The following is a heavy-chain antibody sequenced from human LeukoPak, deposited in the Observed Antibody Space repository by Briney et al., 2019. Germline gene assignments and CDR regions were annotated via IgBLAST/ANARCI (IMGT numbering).Heavy chain of an antibody. CDR1: GFSIDDHG. D-gene: IGHD6-19*01. Sequence: PGGSLRLSCAASGFSIDDHGMSWVRQVPGKGLQWVAGINWNGGSTGYADSVKGRFTISRDNAKNSLYLQMNSLRAEDTALYYCASGDSSGWYCDTWGQGTLVSVSS. CDR3: ASGDSSGWYCDT. V-gene: IGHV3-20*04. J-gene: IGHJ4*02. CDR2: INWNGGST.